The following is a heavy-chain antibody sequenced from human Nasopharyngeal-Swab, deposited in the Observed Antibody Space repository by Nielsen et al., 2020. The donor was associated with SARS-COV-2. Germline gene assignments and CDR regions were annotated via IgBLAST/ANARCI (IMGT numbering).Heavy chain of an antibody. CDR2: INPGGGST. J-gene: IGHJ5*02. CDR1: GYTFTSYY. CDR3: ARDIVVVPAARGSWFDP. Sequence: ASVKVSCRASGYTFTSYYMHWVRQAPGQGLEWMGIINPGGGSTSYAQKFQGRVTMTRDTSTSTVYMELSSLRSEDTAVYYCARDIVVVPAARGSWFDPWGQGTLVTVSS. D-gene: IGHD2-2*01. V-gene: IGHV1-46*01.